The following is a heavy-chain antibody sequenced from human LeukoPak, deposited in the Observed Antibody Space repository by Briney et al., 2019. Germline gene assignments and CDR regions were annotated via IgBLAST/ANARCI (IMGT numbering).Heavy chain of an antibody. CDR3: ARGYISSFDY. J-gene: IGHJ4*02. D-gene: IGHD6-13*01. Sequence: PSETLSLTCTVSGGSISSSSYYWGWIRQPPGKGLEWIGSIYYSGSTYYNPSLKSRVTISVDTSKNQFSLKLSSVTAADTAVYYCARGYISSFDYWGQGTLVTVSS. V-gene: IGHV4-39*01. CDR1: GGSISSSSYY. CDR2: IYYSGST.